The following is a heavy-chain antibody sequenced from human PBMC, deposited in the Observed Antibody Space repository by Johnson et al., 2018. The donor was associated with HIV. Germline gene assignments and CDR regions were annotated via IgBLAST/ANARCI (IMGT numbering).Heavy chain of an antibody. CDR1: GFTFSSYG. CDR2: ISFDGGKK. J-gene: IGHJ3*02. V-gene: IGHV3-30*03. Sequence: VQLVESGGGVVQPGRSLRLSCAASGFTFSSYGIHWVRQAPGKGLEWVAGISFDGGKKYYADSVWGLFTISRDNSNSTLFPQMNSLRAEDTAVYYCARHSTSSTMGAFDTRDTRAFDIWGQGTMVTVSS. CDR3: ARHSTSSTMGAFDTRDTRAFDI. D-gene: IGHD6-6*01.